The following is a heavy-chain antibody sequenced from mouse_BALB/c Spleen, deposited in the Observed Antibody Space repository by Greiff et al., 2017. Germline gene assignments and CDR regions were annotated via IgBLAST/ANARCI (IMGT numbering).Heavy chain of an antibody. V-gene: IGHV5-6*02. CDR2: ISSGGSYT. CDR1: GFTFSSYG. D-gene: IGHD4-1*01. CDR3: ARRWDEAMDY. Sequence: EVKLEESGGDLVKPGGSLKLSCAASGFTFSSYGMSWVRQTPDKRLEWVATISSGGSYTYYPDSVKGRFTISRDNAKNTLYLQMSSLKSEDTAMYYCARRWDEAMDYWGQGTSVTVSS. J-gene: IGHJ4*01.